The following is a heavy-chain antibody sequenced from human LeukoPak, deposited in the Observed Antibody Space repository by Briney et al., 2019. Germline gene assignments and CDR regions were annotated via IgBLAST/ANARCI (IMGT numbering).Heavy chain of an antibody. V-gene: IGHV3-21*01. J-gene: IGHJ4*02. CDR1: GFTFSSYS. CDR3: AREYYYDSSGYFLFDY. D-gene: IGHD3-22*01. Sequence: PGGSLRLSCAASGFTFSSYSMNWVRQAPGKGLEWVSSISSSSSYIYYADLVKGRFTISRGNAKNSLYLQMNSLRAEDTAVYYCAREYYYDSSGYFLFDYWGQGTLVTVSS. CDR2: ISSSSSYI.